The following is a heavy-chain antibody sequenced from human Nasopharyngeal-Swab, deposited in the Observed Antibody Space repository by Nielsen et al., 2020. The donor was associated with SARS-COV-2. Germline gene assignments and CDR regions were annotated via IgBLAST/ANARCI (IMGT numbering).Heavy chain of an antibody. D-gene: IGHD2-15*01. J-gene: IGHJ4*02. CDR2: IRSKGNTYAT. CDR1: GFTFSDSA. V-gene: IGHV3-73*01. CDR3: TRCGGGCYSGRDY. Sequence: GGSLRLSCAASGFTFSDSAIHWVRQASGKGLEWVGRIRSKGNTYATAYAASVKGRSITLRDEPTNTAYLQMNSLKPEDTAVYYCTRCGGGCYSGRDYWGQGTLITVSS.